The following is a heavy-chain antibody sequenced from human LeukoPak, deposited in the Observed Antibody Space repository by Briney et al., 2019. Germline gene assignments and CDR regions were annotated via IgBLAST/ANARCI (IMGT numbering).Heavy chain of an antibody. CDR2: INHSGST. J-gene: IGHJ4*02. CDR3: ARVPHRYSSGWYGRFSFDY. V-gene: IGHV4-34*01. Sequence: SSETLSLTCAVYGGSFSGYYWSWIRQPPGKGLEWIGEINHSGSTNYNPSLKSLVTIPVDTSKNQFSLKLSSVTAADTAVYYCARVPHRYSSGWYGRFSFDYWGQGTLVTVSS. CDR1: GGSFSGYY. D-gene: IGHD6-19*01.